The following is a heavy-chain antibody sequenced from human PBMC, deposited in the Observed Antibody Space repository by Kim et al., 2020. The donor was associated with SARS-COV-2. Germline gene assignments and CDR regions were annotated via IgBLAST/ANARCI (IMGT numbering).Heavy chain of an antibody. D-gene: IGHD3-10*01. V-gene: IGHV3-66*01. CDR3: ARGTSGAAGRYDN. J-gene: IGHJ4*02. Sequence: YADSVKGRFTISRDISKNTLYLQMNSLRAEDTAVYYCARGTSGAAGRYDNWGQGTLVTVSS.